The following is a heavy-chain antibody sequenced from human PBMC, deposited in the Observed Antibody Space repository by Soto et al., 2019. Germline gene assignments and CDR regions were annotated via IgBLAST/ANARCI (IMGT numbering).Heavy chain of an antibody. J-gene: IGHJ4*02. CDR2: ISPPGGTT. CDR3: ANDLTPIQLWPSSFDL. D-gene: IGHD5-18*01. CDR1: GFSFSRFA. Sequence: EVQLLESGGGLVQPGGSLRLSCVASGFSFSRFAMSWVRQAPGKGLEWVSTISPPGGTTFYADSVRGRFTISRDSSKNTLYLQMISLRAEDTAIYDCANDLTPIQLWPSSFDLGGQGTLVTVSS. V-gene: IGHV3-23*01.